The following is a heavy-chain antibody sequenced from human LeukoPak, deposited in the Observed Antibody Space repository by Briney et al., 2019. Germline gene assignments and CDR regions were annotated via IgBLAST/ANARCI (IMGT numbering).Heavy chain of an antibody. CDR1: GFTFSTYA. CDR2: ISTDGHST. V-gene: IGHV3-64*02. J-gene: IGHJ4*02. Sequence: GGSLRLSCAASGFTFSTYAMHWVRQAPGKGLEYVSAISTDGHSTYYADSVKGRFTISRDNSKNTLFLQMGSLRADDMAVYYCARWGSTSCYDYWGQGTLVTVSS. CDR3: ARWGSTSCYDY. D-gene: IGHD2-2*01.